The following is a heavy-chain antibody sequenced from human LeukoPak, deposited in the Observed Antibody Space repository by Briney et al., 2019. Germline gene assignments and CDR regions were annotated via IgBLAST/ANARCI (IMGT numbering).Heavy chain of an antibody. CDR3: ASELHHGSMWCVPGFDY. CDR1: GFTFSTYG. Sequence: PGGSLRLSCAASGFTFSTYGMSWVRQAPGRGLEWVAKVNQYGSEKYYVDSVKGRFTISRDTAKNSLYLQMNSLRAEDTAVYYCASELHHGSMWCVPGFDYWGQGTPVTVSS. D-gene: IGHD2-21*01. CDR2: VNQYGSEK. V-gene: IGHV3-7*04. J-gene: IGHJ4*02.